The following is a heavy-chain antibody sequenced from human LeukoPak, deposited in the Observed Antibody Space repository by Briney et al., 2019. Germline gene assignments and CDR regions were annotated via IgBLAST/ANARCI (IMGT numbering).Heavy chain of an antibody. CDR1: GYSFTSDW. CDR3: ARPPSYSSSWYGGY. CDR2: IYPGDSDT. Sequence: GERLKISCKGSGYSFTSDWIGWVRRMPGKGMEWRGIIYPGDSDTRYSPSFQGQVTISADKSISTAYLQWSSLKASDTAMYYCARPPSYSSSWYGGYWGQGTLVTVSS. D-gene: IGHD6-13*01. J-gene: IGHJ4*02. V-gene: IGHV5-51*01.